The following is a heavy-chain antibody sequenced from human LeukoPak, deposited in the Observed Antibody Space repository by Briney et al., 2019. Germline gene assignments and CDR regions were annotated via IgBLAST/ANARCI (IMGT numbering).Heavy chain of an antibody. J-gene: IGHJ6*03. CDR1: GFTFSRYR. Sequence: GGSLRLSCAASGFTFSRYRMSWVRQAPGKGLEWVANIKQDGSEKYYVDSVKGRVTISRDNAKKSLYLQMNSLRAEDTAVYYCARAGHYCSSTSCYKDHYSYYMDVWGKGTTVTVSS. D-gene: IGHD2-2*02. V-gene: IGHV3-7*04. CDR2: IKQDGSEK. CDR3: ARAGHYCSSTSCYKDHYSYYMDV.